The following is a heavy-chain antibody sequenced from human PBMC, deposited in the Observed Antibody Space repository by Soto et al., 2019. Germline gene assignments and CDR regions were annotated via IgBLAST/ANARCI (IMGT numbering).Heavy chain of an antibody. CDR3: ARYDSSGYYYGY. V-gene: IGHV1-2*02. J-gene: IGHJ4*02. D-gene: IGHD3-22*01. Sequence: ASVKVSCKASGYTFTGYYMHWVRQAPGQGLEWMGWINPNSGGTNYAQKFQGRVTMTRDTSISTAYMELSRLRSGDTAVYYCARYDSSGYYYGYWGQGTRVTVSS. CDR1: GYTFTGYY. CDR2: INPNSGGT.